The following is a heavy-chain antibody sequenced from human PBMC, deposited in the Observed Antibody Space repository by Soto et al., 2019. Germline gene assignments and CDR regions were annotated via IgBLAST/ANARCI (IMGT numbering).Heavy chain of an antibody. CDR2: INPNSGGT. J-gene: IGHJ4*02. V-gene: IGHV1-2*04. Sequence: GASVKVSCKASGYTFTGYYMHWVRQAPGQGLEWMGWINPNSGGTNYAQKFQGWVTMTRDTSISTAYMELSRLRSDDTAVYYCASFEGIAAAGTSAYWGQGTLVTVSS. D-gene: IGHD6-13*01. CDR1: GYTFTGYY. CDR3: ASFEGIAAAGTSAY.